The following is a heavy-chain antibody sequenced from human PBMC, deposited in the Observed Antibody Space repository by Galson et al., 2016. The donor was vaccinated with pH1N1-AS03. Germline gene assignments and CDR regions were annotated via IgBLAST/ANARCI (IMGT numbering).Heavy chain of an antibody. V-gene: IGHV1-2*02. J-gene: IGHJ3*01. D-gene: IGHD6-13*01. CDR3: VSGSPHSSSTNYAFEF. Sequence: SVKVSCKDSGYAFTDYYMHLLRQAPGQGLEWMAWINTDSGGTDYAQKFQGRVTMTRDASISTTYMELSSLRSDDTAVYYGVSGSPHSSSTNYAFEFWGRGTMVTVSS. CDR1: GYAFTDYY. CDR2: INTDSGGT.